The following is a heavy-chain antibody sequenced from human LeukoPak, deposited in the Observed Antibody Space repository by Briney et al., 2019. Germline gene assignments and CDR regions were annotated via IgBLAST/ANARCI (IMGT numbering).Heavy chain of an antibody. CDR3: ARRVPAASGGGFDY. Sequence: SETLSLTCAVSGGSLSGYYWHWIRQPPGKGLEWIGYVNAVGSTKYNPSLSSRLTISVDKSKNQFSLKLNSVTAADSAVYFCARRVPAASGGGFDYWGQGTLVAVSS. V-gene: IGHV4-4*08. CDR1: GGSLSGYY. CDR2: VNAVGST. D-gene: IGHD2-2*01. J-gene: IGHJ4*02.